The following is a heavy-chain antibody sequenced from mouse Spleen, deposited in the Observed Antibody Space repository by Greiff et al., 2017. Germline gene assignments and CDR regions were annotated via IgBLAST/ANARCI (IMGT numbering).Heavy chain of an antibody. D-gene: IGHD3-2*01. J-gene: IGHJ4*01. V-gene: IGHV1-82*01. Sequence: QVQLQQSGPELVKPGASVKISCKASGYAFSSSWMNWVKQRPGKGLEWIGRIYPGDGDTNYNGKFKGKATLTADKSSSTAYMQLSSLTSEDSAVYFCARGTARYYAMDYWGQGTSVTVSS. CDR1: GYAFSSSW. CDR3: ARGTARYYAMDY. CDR2: IYPGDGDT.